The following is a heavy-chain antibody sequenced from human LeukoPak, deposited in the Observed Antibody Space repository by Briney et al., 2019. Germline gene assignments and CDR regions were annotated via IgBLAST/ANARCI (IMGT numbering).Heavy chain of an antibody. V-gene: IGHV3-23*01. Sequence: GGSLRLSCAASGFTFSSYAMIWVRQAPGKGLEWVSGISDNGSRTFYADAVKGRFTISRDNSKNTLHLQMNSLRVEDTAIYYCASRITGTTPNSGYWGQGTLVTVSS. CDR3: ASRITGTTPNSGY. CDR1: GFTFSSYA. CDR2: ISDNGSRT. D-gene: IGHD1-7*01. J-gene: IGHJ4*02.